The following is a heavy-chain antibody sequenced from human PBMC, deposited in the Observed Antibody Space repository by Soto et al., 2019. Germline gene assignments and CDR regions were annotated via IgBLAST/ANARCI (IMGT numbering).Heavy chain of an antibody. V-gene: IGHV3-23*01. CDR2: ISGSGGST. D-gene: IGHD6-19*01. J-gene: IGHJ4*02. CDR3: AKPPGIAVAGNSFDY. Sequence: EVQLLESGGGLVQPGGSLRLSCAAYGFTFSSYAMSWVRQAPGKGLEWVSAISGSGGSTYYADSVKGRFTISRDNSKNTLYLQMNSLRAEDTAVYYCAKPPGIAVAGNSFDYWGQGTLVTVSS. CDR1: GFTFSSYA.